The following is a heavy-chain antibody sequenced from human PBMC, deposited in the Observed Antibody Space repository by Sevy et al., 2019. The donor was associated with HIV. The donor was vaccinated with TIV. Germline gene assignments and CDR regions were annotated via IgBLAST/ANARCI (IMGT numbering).Heavy chain of an antibody. CDR1: GISFNNYG. J-gene: IGHJ6*02. Sequence: GGSLRLSCAASGISFNNYGMHWVRWAPGKGLEWLAVISYDGTNQYYADSVKGRFTISRDDSKNTLYLQMNSLRVEDTAVYYCAQVGGSKWELFEFHAMHVWGQGTTVTVSS. D-gene: IGHD1-26*01. V-gene: IGHV3-30*18. CDR2: ISYDGTNQ. CDR3: AQVGGSKWELFEFHAMHV.